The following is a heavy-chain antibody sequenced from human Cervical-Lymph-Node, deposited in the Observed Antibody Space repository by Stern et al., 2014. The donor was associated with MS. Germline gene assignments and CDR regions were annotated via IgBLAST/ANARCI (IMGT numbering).Heavy chain of an antibody. CDR2: ISSIGTYI. J-gene: IGHJ4*02. CDR1: GFRFSTYG. V-gene: IGHV3-21*06. CDR3: ARGGDYGNPFDY. Sequence: EVQLVQSGGGLVKPGGSLRLSCDASGFRFSTYGMNWVRQAPGKGLEWVSVISSIGTYIDYADSVKGRLTISRDNAKNSLFLQLKSLRAEDTAVYFCARGGDYGNPFDYWGQGTLVTVSS. D-gene: IGHD4-17*01.